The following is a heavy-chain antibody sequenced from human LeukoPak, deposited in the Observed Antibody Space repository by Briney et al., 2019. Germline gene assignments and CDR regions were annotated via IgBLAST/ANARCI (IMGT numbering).Heavy chain of an antibody. J-gene: IGHJ4*02. CDR2: IYSGGST. V-gene: IGHV3-53*01. CDR3: ARDRIFDY. CDR1: GFTFSSYA. Sequence: GGSLRLSCAASGFTFSSYAMSWVRQAPGKGLEWVSVIYSGGSTYYADSVKGRFTISRDNSKNTLYLQMNSLRVEDTAVYYCARDRIFDYWGQGTLVTVSS.